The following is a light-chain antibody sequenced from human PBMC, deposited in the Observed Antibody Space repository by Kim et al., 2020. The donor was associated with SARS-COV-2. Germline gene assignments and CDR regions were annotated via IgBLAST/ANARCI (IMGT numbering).Light chain of an antibody. J-gene: IGKJ2*03. Sequence: PWETAPRPCRASQSVSSSYLAWYQQKPGQAPRLLIYGASSRATGIPDRFSGSGSGTDFTLTISRLEPEDFAVYYCQQYGSSPGYSFGQGTKLEI. CDR2: GAS. V-gene: IGKV3-20*01. CDR1: QSVSSSY. CDR3: QQYGSSPGYS.